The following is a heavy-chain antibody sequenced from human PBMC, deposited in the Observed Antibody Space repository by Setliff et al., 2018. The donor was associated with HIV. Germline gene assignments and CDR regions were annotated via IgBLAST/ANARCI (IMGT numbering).Heavy chain of an antibody. CDR3: ARSSCGVYFDY. CDR2: IYYNGST. J-gene: IGHJ4*02. CDR1: GGSISSGGYY. D-gene: IGHD2-15*01. V-gene: IGHV4-31*03. Sequence: KSSETLSLTCIVSGGSISSGGYYWSWIRQHPGKGLEWIGYIYYNGSTYYNPSLKSRVTISVDTSKKQFSLKLSSVTAADTSVYYCARSSCGVYFDYWGQGTLVTVSS.